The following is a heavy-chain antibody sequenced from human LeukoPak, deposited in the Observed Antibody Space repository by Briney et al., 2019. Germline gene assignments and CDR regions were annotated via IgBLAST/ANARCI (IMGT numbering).Heavy chain of an antibody. D-gene: IGHD3-10*01. V-gene: IGHV3-23*01. CDR3: AKVGSMVRGVSSRFDY. CDR1: GFTFSSYA. J-gene: IGHJ4*02. CDR2: ISGSGGST. Sequence: PGGSLRLSCAASGFTFSSYAMSWVRQAPGKGLEWVSAISGSGGSTYYADSVKGRFTISRDNSENTLYLQMNGLKAEDTAVYYCAKVGSMVRGVSSRFDYWGQGTLVTVSS.